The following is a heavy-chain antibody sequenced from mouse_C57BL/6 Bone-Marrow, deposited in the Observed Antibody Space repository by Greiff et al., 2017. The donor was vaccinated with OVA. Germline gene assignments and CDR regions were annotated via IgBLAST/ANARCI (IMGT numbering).Heavy chain of an antibody. CDR3: TPFITTVVAPYWYFDV. V-gene: IGHV14-4*01. Sequence: VQLKQSGAELVRPGASVKLSCTASGFNIKDDYMHWVKQRPEQGLEWIGWIDPENGDTEYASKFQGKATITADTSSNTAYLQLSSLTSEDTAVYYCTPFITTVVAPYWYFDVWGTGTTVTVSS. CDR2: IDPENGDT. J-gene: IGHJ1*03. D-gene: IGHD1-1*01. CDR1: GFNIKDDY.